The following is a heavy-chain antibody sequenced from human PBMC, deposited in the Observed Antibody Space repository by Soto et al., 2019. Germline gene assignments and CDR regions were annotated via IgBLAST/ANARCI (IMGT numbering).Heavy chain of an antibody. CDR3: AKALFPTYYYDEPLAFDI. CDR1: GFTFSSYG. D-gene: IGHD3-22*01. V-gene: IGHV3-30*18. J-gene: IGHJ3*02. Sequence: QVQLVESGGGVVQPGRSLRLSCAASGFTFSSYGMHWVRQAPGKGLEWVAVISYDGSNKYYADSVKGRFTISRDNSKNTLYLQMNSLRAEDTAVYYCAKALFPTYYYDEPLAFDIWGQGTMVTVSS. CDR2: ISYDGSNK.